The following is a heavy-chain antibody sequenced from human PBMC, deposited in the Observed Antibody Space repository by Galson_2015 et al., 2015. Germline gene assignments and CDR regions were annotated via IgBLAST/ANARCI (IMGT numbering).Heavy chain of an antibody. J-gene: IGHJ4*02. CDR3: ATYRRFDYGDERLNY. V-gene: IGHV3-7*03. CDR2: IKQDGSEK. CDR1: GFTFSYYW. Sequence: SLRLSCAASGFTFSYYWMSWVRQAPGKGLEWVANIKQDGSEKYYVDSVKGRFTTSRDNARESLFLQMGSLRAEDTAVYYCATYRRFDYGDERLNYWGQGTLVTVSS. D-gene: IGHD4-17*01.